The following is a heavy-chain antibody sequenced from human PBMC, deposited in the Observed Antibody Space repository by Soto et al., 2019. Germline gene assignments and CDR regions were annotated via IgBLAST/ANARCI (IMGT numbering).Heavy chain of an antibody. D-gene: IGHD3-10*01. V-gene: IGHV3-23*01. J-gene: IGHJ5*02. CDR3: AKGGYYGSGSYSLNWFDP. Sequence: PGGSLRLSCAASGFTFSSYAMSWVRQAPGKGLEWVSAISGSGGSTYYADSVKGRFTISRDNSKNTLYLQMNSLRAEDTAVYYCAKGGYYGSGSYSLNWFDPWGQGTLVTVSS. CDR1: GFTFSSYA. CDR2: ISGSGGST.